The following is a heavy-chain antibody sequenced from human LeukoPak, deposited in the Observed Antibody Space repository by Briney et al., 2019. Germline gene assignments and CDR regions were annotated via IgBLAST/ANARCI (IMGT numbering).Heavy chain of an antibody. CDR3: ARDFYGGYDYDY. D-gene: IGHD5-12*01. V-gene: IGHV3-7*01. CDR2: IKQDGSEK. CDR1: GFTFSSYW. J-gene: IGHJ4*02. Sequence: GRSLTLACAASGFTFSSYWISWVRQAPGKGLEWVANIKQDGSEKYYVDSVKGRFTISRDHAKNPLYLQMDSLRAEDTAVYYCARDFYGGYDYDYWGQGTLVTVSS.